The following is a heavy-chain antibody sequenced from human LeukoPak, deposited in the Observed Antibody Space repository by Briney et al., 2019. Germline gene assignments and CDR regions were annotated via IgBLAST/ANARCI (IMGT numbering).Heavy chain of an antibody. CDR3: ARLYYGSGSYYYGMDV. V-gene: IGHV1-69*04. CDR1: GGTFSSYA. J-gene: IGHJ6*02. Sequence: SVKVSCKASGGTFSSYAISWVRQAPGQGLEWMGRIIPIFGIANYAQKFQGRVTITADKSTSTAYMELSSLRSEDTAVYYCARLYYGSGSYYYGMDVWGQGTTVTVSS. CDR2: IIPIFGIA. D-gene: IGHD3-10*01.